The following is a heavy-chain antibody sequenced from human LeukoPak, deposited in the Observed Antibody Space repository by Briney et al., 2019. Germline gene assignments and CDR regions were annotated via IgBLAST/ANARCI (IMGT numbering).Heavy chain of an antibody. CDR2: INSDGSST. V-gene: IGHV3-74*01. Sequence: GGSLRLSCAASGFTFSGYWMHWVRQAPGKGLVWVSRINSDGSSTSYADSVKGRFTISRDNAKNTLYLQMNSLRAEDTAVYYCATGYCSGGSCYARPPAYWGQGTLVTVSS. CDR3: ATGYCSGGSCYARPPAY. D-gene: IGHD2-15*01. J-gene: IGHJ4*02. CDR1: GFTFSGYW.